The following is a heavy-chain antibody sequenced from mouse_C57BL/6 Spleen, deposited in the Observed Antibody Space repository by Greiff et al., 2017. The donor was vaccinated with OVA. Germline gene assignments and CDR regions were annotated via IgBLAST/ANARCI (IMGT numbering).Heavy chain of an antibody. CDR1: GYSFTSYY. CDR2: IYPGSGNT. D-gene: IGHD5-1*01. J-gene: IGHJ4*01. V-gene: IGHV1-66*01. CDR3: ARYLYAMDY. Sequence: QVQLQQSGPELVKPGASVKISCKASGYSFTSYYLHWVKQRPGQGLEWIGWIYPGSGNTKYNEKFKGKATLTADTSSSTAYMQLSSLTSEDSAVYYCARYLYAMDYWGQGTSVTVSS.